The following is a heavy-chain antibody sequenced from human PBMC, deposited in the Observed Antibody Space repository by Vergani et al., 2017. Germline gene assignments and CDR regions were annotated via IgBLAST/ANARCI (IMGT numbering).Heavy chain of an antibody. CDR2: IYHSGST. CDR1: GHSISSGYY. Sequence: QVQLQESGPGLVKPSETLSLTCAVSGHSISSGYYWGWIRQPPGKGLEWIGSIYHSGSTYYNPSLKSRVTISVDTSKNQFSLKLSSVTAADTAVYYCARWGSITIPIWGQGTLVTVSS. D-gene: IGHD3-9*01. V-gene: IGHV4-38-2*01. J-gene: IGHJ4*02. CDR3: ARWGSITIPI.